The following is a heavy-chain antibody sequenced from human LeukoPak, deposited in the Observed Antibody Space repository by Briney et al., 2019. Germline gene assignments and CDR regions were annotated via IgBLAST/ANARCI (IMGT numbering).Heavy chain of an antibody. D-gene: IGHD2-2*01. V-gene: IGHV3-23*01. CDR3: AKDRHAPGRYCSSTSCFPFDS. Sequence: GGSLTLSCVVSGFTFSSYAMSWVRQAPGKGLERVSGVSGSGGSTYYADSVKGRFTISRDNTKNTLYLQMNSLRAEDTAVYYCAKDRHAPGRYCSSTSCFPFDSWGQGTLVTVSS. CDR1: GFTFSSYA. J-gene: IGHJ5*01. CDR2: VSGSGGST.